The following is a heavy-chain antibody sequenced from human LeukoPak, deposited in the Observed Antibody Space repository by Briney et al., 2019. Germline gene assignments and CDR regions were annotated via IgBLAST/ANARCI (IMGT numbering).Heavy chain of an antibody. V-gene: IGHV3-21*06. Sequence: PVGSLRLSCSASGFTFSDYDMNWIRQAPGKGLEWISAISGRSSHTYYGDSVKGRFSISRDNAKNLLYLQMNGLGAEDTAVYYCGRAFPPLRTSSAGDLWGQGTLVTVSS. CDR3: GRAFPPLRTSSAGDL. CDR1: GFTFSDYD. J-gene: IGHJ4*02. D-gene: IGHD3-16*01. CDR2: ISGRSSHT.